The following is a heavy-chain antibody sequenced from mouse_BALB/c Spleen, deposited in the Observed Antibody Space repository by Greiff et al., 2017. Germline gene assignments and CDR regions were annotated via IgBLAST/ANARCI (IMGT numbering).Heavy chain of an antibody. Sequence: EVQGVESGGGLVKPGGSLKLSCAASGFTFSSYAMSWVRQTPEKRLEWVASISSGGSTYYPDSVKGRFTISRDNARNILYLQMSSLRSEDTAMYYCARGGGIYYDYDGYFDYWGQGTTLTVSS. V-gene: IGHV5-6-5*01. CDR1: GFTFSSYA. CDR2: ISSGGST. D-gene: IGHD2-4*01. CDR3: ARGGGIYYDYDGYFDY. J-gene: IGHJ2*01.